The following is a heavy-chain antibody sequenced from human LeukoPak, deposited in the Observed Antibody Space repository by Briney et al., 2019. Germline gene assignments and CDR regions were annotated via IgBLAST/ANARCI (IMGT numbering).Heavy chain of an antibody. J-gene: IGHJ4*02. CDR3: ARGGLGGITAYSNYLFDY. CDR2: IYYSGST. CDR1: GGSISNYY. Sequence: KPSETLSLTCTVSGGSISNYYWSWIRQPPGEGLEWIGYIYYSGSTNYNPSLKNRVTISIDTSKNQFSLNLTSVTAADTAVYYCARGGLGGITAYSNYLFDYWGQGTLVTVSS. V-gene: IGHV4-59*08. D-gene: IGHD4-11*01.